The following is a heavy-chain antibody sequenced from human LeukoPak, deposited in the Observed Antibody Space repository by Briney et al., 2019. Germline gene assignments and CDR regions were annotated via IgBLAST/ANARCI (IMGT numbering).Heavy chain of an antibody. CDR3: AKDPGMVRGVIRDY. J-gene: IGHJ4*02. V-gene: IGHV3-23*01. CDR2: ISGSGGST. CDR1: GFTFSSYA. D-gene: IGHD3-10*01. Sequence: GGSLRLSCAASGFTFSSYAMSWVRQAPGKGLEWVSAISGSGGSTYYADSVKGRFTISRDNSKNTLYLQMNSLRAEDTAVYYCAKDPGMVRGVIRDYWGQGTLVTVSS.